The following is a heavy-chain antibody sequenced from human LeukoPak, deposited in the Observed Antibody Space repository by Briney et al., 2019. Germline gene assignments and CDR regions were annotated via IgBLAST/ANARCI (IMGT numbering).Heavy chain of an antibody. CDR1: GFTFSSYG. J-gene: IGHJ4*01. CDR2: IRYDGSNK. V-gene: IGHV3-30*02. CDR3: ANPVGFGLVGATEDY. Sequence: GGSLRLSCAASGFTFSSYGMHWVRQAPGKGLEWVAFIRYDGSNKYYADSVKGRFTISRDNSKNTLYLQMNILRAEDTAVCYCANPVGFGLVGATEDYWGQGTLVTVSS. D-gene: IGHD1-26*01.